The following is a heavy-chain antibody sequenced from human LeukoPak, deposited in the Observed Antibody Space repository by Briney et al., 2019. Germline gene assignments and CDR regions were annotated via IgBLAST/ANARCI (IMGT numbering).Heavy chain of an antibody. V-gene: IGHV4-59*01. D-gene: IGHD6-13*01. CDR2: IYHSGST. J-gene: IGHJ4*02. CDR1: GDSISSYY. Sequence: SETLSLTCTVSGDSISSYYWSWIRQPPGKGLEWIGYIYHSGSTNYNPSLKSRVTISADTSKDQFSLKLASVTAADTAVYYCATGYSSTWYYFDYWGRGTLVTVSS. CDR3: ATGYSSTWYYFDY.